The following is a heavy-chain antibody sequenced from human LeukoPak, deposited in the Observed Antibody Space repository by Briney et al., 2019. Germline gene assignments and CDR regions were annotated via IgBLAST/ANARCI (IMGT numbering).Heavy chain of an antibody. J-gene: IGHJ4*02. D-gene: IGHD6-19*01. CDR2: TGDDT. CDR3: ARDQINSSGWYIDY. Sequence: GGSLRLSCAASGFAFSSYALHWVRRAPGKGLEWVSATGDDTYYADSVMGRFTISRDNAKKSLYLHMNSLIAEDMAVYYCARDQINSSGWYIDYWGQGTLVTVSS. CDR1: GFAFSSYA. V-gene: IGHV3-47*01.